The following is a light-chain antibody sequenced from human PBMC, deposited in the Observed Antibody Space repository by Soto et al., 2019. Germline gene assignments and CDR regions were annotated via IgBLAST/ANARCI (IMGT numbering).Light chain of an antibody. V-gene: IGLV1-47*01. Sequence: QSVLTQPPSASGTPGQRVTISCSGSSSNIGSNYVYWYQQLPGTAPKLLIYRNNQRPSGVPDRCSGSKSGTSASLAISGLRSEDEADYYCAAWDDSLSAPCVFGTGTKLTVL. CDR2: RNN. CDR3: AAWDDSLSAPCV. J-gene: IGLJ1*01. CDR1: SSNIGSNY.